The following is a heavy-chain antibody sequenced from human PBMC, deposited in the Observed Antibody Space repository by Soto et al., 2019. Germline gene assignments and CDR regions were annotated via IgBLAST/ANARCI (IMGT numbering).Heavy chain of an antibody. J-gene: IGHJ4*02. V-gene: IGHV3-30*18. CDR2: ISYDGSNK. Sequence: QVQLVESGGGVVQPGRSLRLSCAASGFTFSSYGMHWVRQAPGKGLEWVAVISYDGSNKYYADSVQGRFTISRDNSKNTVYLQMDSLRAEDTAVYNCAKGGGSYGSLDYWGQGTLVTVSS. CDR1: GFTFSSYG. CDR3: AKGGGSYGSLDY. D-gene: IGHD5-18*01.